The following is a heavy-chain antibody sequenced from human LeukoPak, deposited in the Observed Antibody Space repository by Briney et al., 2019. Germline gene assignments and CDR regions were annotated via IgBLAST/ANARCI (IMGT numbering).Heavy chain of an antibody. Sequence: GGSLRLSCAASGFTFSSYSMNWVRQAPGKGLEWVSSISSSSSYIYYADSVKGRFTISRDNSKNTLYLQMNSLRAEDTAVYYCARGSGIYIVAASFDYWGQGTLVTVSS. CDR2: ISSSSSYI. D-gene: IGHD6-13*01. J-gene: IGHJ4*02. V-gene: IGHV3-21*01. CDR1: GFTFSSYS. CDR3: ARGSGIYIVAASFDY.